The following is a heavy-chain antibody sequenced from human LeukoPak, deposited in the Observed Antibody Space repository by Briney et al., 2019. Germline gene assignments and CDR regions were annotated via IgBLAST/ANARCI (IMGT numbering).Heavy chain of an antibody. CDR1: GFAFSSYW. D-gene: IGHD2-15*01. CDR2: IEPAGSAT. V-gene: IGHV3-7*01. Sequence: GSLRLSCGASGFAFSSYWMTWLRQAPGKGLEFVANIEPAGSATYYADSVKGRFTISRDNTKNLLYLQMNSLTAEDSAVYHCRRFGYVSAVDTWGQGALVTVSS. J-gene: IGHJ5*02. CDR3: RRFGYVSAVDT.